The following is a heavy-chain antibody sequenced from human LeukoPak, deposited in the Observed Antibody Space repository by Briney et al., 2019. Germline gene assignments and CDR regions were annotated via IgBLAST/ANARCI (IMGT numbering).Heavy chain of an antibody. CDR3: ARDIVVVPAAIWNYYYGMDV. D-gene: IGHD2-2*02. CDR2: MNPNSGNT. J-gene: IGHJ6*02. V-gene: IGHV1-8*01. CDR1: GYTFTSYD. Sequence: ASVKVSCKASGYTFTSYDINWVRQATGQGLEWMGWMNPNSGNTGYAQKFQGRVTMTRNTSISTAYMELGSLRSEDTAVYYCARDIVVVPAAIWNYYYGMDVWGQGTTVTVSS.